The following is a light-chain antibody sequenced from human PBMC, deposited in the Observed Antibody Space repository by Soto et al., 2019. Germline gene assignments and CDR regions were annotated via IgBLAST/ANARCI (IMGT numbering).Light chain of an antibody. J-gene: IGLJ2*01. V-gene: IGLV4-69*01. CDR3: QTWVTGIVV. CDR1: SGHSSYA. CDR2: LNIDGSH. Sequence: QLVLTQSPSASASLGASVKLTCTLSSGHSSYAIAWHQQQPEKGPRYLMNLNIDGSHSKGDGIPDRFSGSSSGAERYLTISSLQSEDEADYYCQTWVTGIVVVGGGTQLTVL.